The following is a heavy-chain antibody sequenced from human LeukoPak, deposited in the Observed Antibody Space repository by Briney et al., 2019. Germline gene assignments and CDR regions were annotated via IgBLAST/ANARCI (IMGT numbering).Heavy chain of an antibody. CDR1: GFTFDDYA. V-gene: IGHV3-43D*03. CDR3: AKGYCSSTSCYPADY. J-gene: IGHJ4*02. CDR2: ISWDGGST. D-gene: IGHD2-2*01. Sequence: GGSLRLSCAASGFTFDDYAMHWVRQAPGKGLEWVSLISWDGGSTYYADSVKGRFTISRDNSKNSLYLQMNSLRAEDTALYCCAKGYCSSTSCYPADYWGQGTLVTVSS.